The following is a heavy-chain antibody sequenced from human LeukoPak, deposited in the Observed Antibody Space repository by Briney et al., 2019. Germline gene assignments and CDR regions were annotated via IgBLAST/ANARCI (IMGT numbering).Heavy chain of an antibody. Sequence: PSETLSLTCTVSGGSITINTYYCAWIRQPPGRGLEWIGSVYYSGRTDYNPSLKSRVTISVDTSKNQFSLKLSSVTAADTAVYYCARELDSSSPLGIDPWGQGTLVTVSS. CDR1: GGSITINTYY. J-gene: IGHJ5*02. V-gene: IGHV4-39*07. D-gene: IGHD6-13*01. CDR3: ARELDSSSPLGIDP. CDR2: VYYSGRT.